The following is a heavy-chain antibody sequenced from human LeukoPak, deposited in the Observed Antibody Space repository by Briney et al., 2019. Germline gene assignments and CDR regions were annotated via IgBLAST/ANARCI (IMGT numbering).Heavy chain of an antibody. J-gene: IGHJ4*02. CDR2: IGGSGGGGT. CDR1: RFTFSSYV. Sequence: GGSLRLSCAASRFTFSSYVMSWVRQAPGKGLEWVSTIGGSGGGGTYSADSVKGRFTISRDNSKNTLYLQMNSLRAEDTGVYYCAKRSPMVRGVNQGPFDYWGQGTLVTVSS. CDR3: AKRSPMVRGVNQGPFDY. V-gene: IGHV3-23*01. D-gene: IGHD3-10*01.